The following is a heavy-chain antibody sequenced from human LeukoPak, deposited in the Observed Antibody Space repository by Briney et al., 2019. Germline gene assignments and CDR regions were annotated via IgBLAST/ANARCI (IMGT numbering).Heavy chain of an antibody. V-gene: IGHV4-39*07. CDR2: IYYSGST. Sequence: SETLSLTCTVSGGSISSSSYYWGWIRQPPGKGLEWIGSIYYSGSTYYNPSLKSRVTISVDTSKNQFSLKLSSVTAADTAVYYCARGGVPYRYCSSTSCFIGENWFDPWGQGTLVTVSS. CDR3: ARGGVPYRYCSSTSCFIGENWFDP. CDR1: GGSISSSSYY. J-gene: IGHJ5*02. D-gene: IGHD2-2*01.